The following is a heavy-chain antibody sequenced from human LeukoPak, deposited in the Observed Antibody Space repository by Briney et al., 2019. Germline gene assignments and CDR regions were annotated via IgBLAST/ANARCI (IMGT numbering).Heavy chain of an antibody. CDR2: IYKSGNT. CDR1: GDSISTYY. D-gene: IGHD6-19*01. Sequence: SETLSLTCTVSGDSISTYYWGWIRQSPGKGLEWIGNIYKSGNTNYNPSLKSRVTISIDTSKNQFSLKLSSLSTADTAVYYCARDGKQLLAAFDYWGLGTLVTVSS. V-gene: IGHV4-59*01. J-gene: IGHJ4*02. CDR3: ARDGKQLLAAFDY.